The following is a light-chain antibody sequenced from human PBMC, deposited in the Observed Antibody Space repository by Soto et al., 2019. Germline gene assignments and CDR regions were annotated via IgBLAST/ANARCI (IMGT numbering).Light chain of an antibody. Sequence: EIVLTQSPGTLSLSPGERATLSCRASQSVSSSYLAWYQQKPGQAPRLLIYGASTRATGIPDRFSGSGYGTDFTLTISRLEPEEVAVYYCHQYGSSPYTFGQGTKLEIK. CDR1: QSVSSSY. CDR2: GAS. J-gene: IGKJ2*01. CDR3: HQYGSSPYT. V-gene: IGKV3-20*01.